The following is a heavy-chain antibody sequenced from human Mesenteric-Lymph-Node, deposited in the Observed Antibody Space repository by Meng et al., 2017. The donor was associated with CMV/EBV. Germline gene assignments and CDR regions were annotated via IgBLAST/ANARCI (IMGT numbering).Heavy chain of an antibody. J-gene: IGHJ5*02. V-gene: IGHV4-39*01. Sequence: QLQLQESVPGLVKPSEALSLTCTVSGGSISGSSYYWGWIRQPPGKGLEWIGSIYYSGSTYYNPSLKSRVTISVDTSKNQFSLKLSSVTAADTAVYYCARPHYYGSGSSPWFDPWGQGTLVTVSS. CDR1: GGSISGSSYY. CDR2: IYYSGST. CDR3: ARPHYYGSGSSPWFDP. D-gene: IGHD3-10*01.